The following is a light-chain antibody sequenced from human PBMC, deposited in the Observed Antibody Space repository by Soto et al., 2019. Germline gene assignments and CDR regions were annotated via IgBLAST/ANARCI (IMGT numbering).Light chain of an antibody. Sequence: DIQMTQSPSTLSASVGDRVTITCRASQSISSWLAWYQQKPGKAPKLLIYDASSLESGVPSRFSGSGSGTEFTLTISSLQSDDFAACYCQQYNSPLTCGGGTKVEIK. J-gene: IGKJ4*01. V-gene: IGKV1-5*01. CDR1: QSISSW. CDR2: DAS. CDR3: QQYNSPLT.